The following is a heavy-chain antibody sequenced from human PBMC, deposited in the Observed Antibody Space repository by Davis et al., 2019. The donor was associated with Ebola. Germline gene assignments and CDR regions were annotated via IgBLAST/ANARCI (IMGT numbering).Heavy chain of an antibody. CDR3: ARGDSSTWRLGFAFDV. J-gene: IGHJ3*01. V-gene: IGHV3-13*05. CDR1: GFTFSSYD. D-gene: IGHD6-13*01. Sequence: GESLKISCVASGFTFSSYDMQWVRQTAGEGLEWVSSIGTDGDPHYADSAQGRFTISRENAKNSLYLQMNYLNAGDTALYYCARGDSSTWRLGFAFDVWGQGTVVTVSS. CDR2: IGTDGDP.